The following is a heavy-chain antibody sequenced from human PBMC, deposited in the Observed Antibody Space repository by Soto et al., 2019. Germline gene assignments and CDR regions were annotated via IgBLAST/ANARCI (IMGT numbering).Heavy chain of an antibody. CDR1: GGSISSGDYY. V-gene: IGHV4-30-4*01. J-gene: IGHJ3*02. CDR2: IYYSGST. Sequence: SETLSLTCTVSGGSISSGDYYWSWIRQPPGKGLEWIGYIYYSGSTYYNPSPKSRVTISVDTSKNQFSLKLSSVTAADTAVYYCARGRHDSFDIWGQGTMVTVSS. CDR3: ARGRHDSFDI.